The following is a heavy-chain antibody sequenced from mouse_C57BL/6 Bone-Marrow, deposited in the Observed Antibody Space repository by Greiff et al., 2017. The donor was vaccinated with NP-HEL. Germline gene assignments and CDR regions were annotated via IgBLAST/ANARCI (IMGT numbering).Heavy chain of an antibody. CDR1: GYTFTSYW. Sequence: QVQLQQPGAELVMPGASVKLSCKASGYTFTSYWMHWVKQRPGQGLEWIGEIDPSDSYTNYNQKFKGKSTLTVDKSSSTAYMQLSSLTSEDSAVYYCARDPRYDYDGSWFAYWGQGTLVTVSA. D-gene: IGHD2-4*01. V-gene: IGHV1-69*01. J-gene: IGHJ3*01. CDR2: IDPSDSYT. CDR3: ARDPRYDYDGSWFAY.